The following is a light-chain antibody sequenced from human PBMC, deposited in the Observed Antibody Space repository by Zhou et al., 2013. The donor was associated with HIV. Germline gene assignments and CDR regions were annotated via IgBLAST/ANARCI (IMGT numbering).Light chain of an antibody. V-gene: IGKV1D-13*01. J-gene: IGKJ3*01. CDR3: QQFNNYLFT. CDR2: DAS. CDR1: QGISSA. Sequence: AIQLTQSPSSLSAYVGDRVTITCRASQGISSALAWYQQKPGKAPKLLIYDASSLESGVPSRFSGSGSGTHFTLTISSLQPEDFATYYCQQFNNYLFTFGPGTKVDVK.